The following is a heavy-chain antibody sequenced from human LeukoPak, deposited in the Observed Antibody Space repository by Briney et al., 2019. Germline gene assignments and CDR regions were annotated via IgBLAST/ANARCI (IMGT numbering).Heavy chain of an antibody. CDR1: GYTFTSYG. Sequence: ASVKVSCKASGYTFTSYGISWVRQAPGQGLEWMGWISAYNGNTNYAQKLQGRVTMTTDTSTSTAYMELSRLRSDDTAVYYCARDLGPESSGWSYFDYWGQGTLVTVSS. CDR2: ISAYNGNT. CDR3: ARDLGPESSGWSYFDY. V-gene: IGHV1-18*01. D-gene: IGHD6-19*01. J-gene: IGHJ4*02.